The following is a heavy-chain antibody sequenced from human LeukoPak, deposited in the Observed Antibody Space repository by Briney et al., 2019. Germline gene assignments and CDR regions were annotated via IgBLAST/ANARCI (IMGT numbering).Heavy chain of an antibody. CDR2: ISYDGSNK. J-gene: IGHJ4*02. CDR3: ARGPRSYSYGSGGDY. D-gene: IGHD5-18*01. V-gene: IGHV3-30*03. Sequence: TGGSLRLSCAASGFTFSSYGMHWVRQAPGKGLEWVAVISYDGSNKYYADSVKGRFTISRDNSKNTLYLQMNSLRAEDTAVYYCARGPRSYSYGSGGDYWGQGTLVTVSS. CDR1: GFTFSSYG.